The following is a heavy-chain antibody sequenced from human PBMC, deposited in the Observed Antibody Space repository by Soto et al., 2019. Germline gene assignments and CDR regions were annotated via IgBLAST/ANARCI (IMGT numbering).Heavy chain of an antibody. Sequence: QVQLVQSGAEVKKPGSSVKVSCKASGGTFISYAISWVRQAPGQGLEWMGGIIPIFGTANYAQKFQGRVTITADESTSTAYMELSSLRSEDTAVYYCARLDYGDYGDYYGMDVWGQGTTVTVSS. CDR2: IIPIFGTA. CDR3: ARLDYGDYGDYYGMDV. J-gene: IGHJ6*02. CDR1: GGTFISYA. D-gene: IGHD4-17*01. V-gene: IGHV1-69*12.